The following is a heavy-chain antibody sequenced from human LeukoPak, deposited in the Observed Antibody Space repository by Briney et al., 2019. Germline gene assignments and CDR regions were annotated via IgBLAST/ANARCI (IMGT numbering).Heavy chain of an antibody. J-gene: IGHJ4*02. CDR2: ISSSSSYI. V-gene: IGHV3-21*01. Sequence: GGSLRLSCAASGFTFNSYSMNWVRQAPGKGLEWVSSISSSSSYIYYADSVKGRFTISRDNAKNSLYLQMNSLRAEDTAVYYCARDPPLCSGGSCYFDYWGQGTLVTVSS. D-gene: IGHD2-15*01. CDR1: GFTFNSYS. CDR3: ARDPPLCSGGSCYFDY.